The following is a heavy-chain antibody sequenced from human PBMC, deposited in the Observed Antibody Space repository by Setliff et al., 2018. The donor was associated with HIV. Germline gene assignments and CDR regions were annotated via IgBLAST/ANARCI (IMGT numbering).Heavy chain of an antibody. CDR2: INPSGGST. Sequence: ASVKVSCKASGYTFTSYYMHWVRQAPGQGLEWMGIINPSGGSTSYAQKFQGRVTMTRDTSTSTVYMELSSLRSEDTAVYYCARDPAVFGLYYYYYMDGWGKGTTVTVSS. CDR3: ARDPAVFGLYYYYYMDG. D-gene: IGHD3-16*01. V-gene: IGHV1-46*03. J-gene: IGHJ6*03. CDR1: GYTFTSYY.